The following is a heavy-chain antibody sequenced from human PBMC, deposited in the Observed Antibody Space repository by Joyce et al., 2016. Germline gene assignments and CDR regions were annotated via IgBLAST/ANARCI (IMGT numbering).Heavy chain of an antibody. D-gene: IGHD3-10*01. J-gene: IGHJ4*02. CDR2: VSIDGSSK. V-gene: IGHV3-30-3*01. CDR3: VRDRARSGG. CDR1: GFVFNNYA. Sequence: QVQLVESGGGVVQPGRSLRLSCAASGFVFNNYAMHWVRRGRGKGREWVSYVSIDGSSKYYADSVKGQFTVSRDNSRNTVSLQMDSLRIEDTAQYHCVRDRARSGGWGQGTLVTVSS.